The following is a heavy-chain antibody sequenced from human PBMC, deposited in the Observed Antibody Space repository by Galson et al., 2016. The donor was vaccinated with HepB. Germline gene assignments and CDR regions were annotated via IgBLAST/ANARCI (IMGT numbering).Heavy chain of an antibody. J-gene: IGHJ4*02. D-gene: IGHD2-15*01. V-gene: IGHV3-30*18. Sequence: SLRLSCAASGFTFSSYGMHWVRQAPGKGLEWVAVISNDGSNKYYADSVKGRFSISRDNPKHTLYLQMNSLRGDDTAVYHCAKGSARYCSGGSCPECGCDYFDYWGQGTLVTVSS. CDR1: GFTFSSYG. CDR2: ISNDGSNK. CDR3: AKGSARYCSGGSCPECGCDYFDY.